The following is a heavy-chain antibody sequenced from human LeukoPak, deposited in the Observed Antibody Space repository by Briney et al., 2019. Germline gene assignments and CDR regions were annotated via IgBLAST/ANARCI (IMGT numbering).Heavy chain of an antibody. V-gene: IGHV3-30*18. CDR3: AKAGGGSYGYVKRYYFDY. J-gene: IGHJ4*02. CDR1: GFTFSSYG. CDR2: ISYYGSNK. Sequence: GRSLRLSCAASGFTFSSYGMHWVRQAPGKVLELVAVISYYGSNKYYADSVKGRFTISRDNSKNTLYLQMNSLRAEDTAVYYCAKAGGGSYGYVKRYYFDYWGQGTLVTVSS. D-gene: IGHD5-18*01.